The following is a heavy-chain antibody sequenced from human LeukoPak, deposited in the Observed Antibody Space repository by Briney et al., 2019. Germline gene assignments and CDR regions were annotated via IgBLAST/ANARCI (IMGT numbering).Heavy chain of an antibody. Sequence: GGSLRLSCAASGFTFSSYSMNWVRQAPGKGLEWVSSISSSSSYIYYADSVKSRFTISRDNAKNSLYLQMNSLRAEDTAVYYCAREGRLSFDYWGQGTLVTVSS. CDR3: AREGRLSFDY. J-gene: IGHJ4*02. D-gene: IGHD2-21*02. CDR1: GFTFSSYS. V-gene: IGHV3-21*01. CDR2: ISSSSSYI.